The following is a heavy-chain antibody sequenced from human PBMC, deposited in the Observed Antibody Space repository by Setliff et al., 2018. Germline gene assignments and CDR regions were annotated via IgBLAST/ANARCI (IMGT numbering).Heavy chain of an antibody. D-gene: IGHD2-2*01. Sequence: PGGSLRLSCAASGFTFSSYWMHWVRQAPGKGLVWVSRINSDGSSTSYADSVKGRFTISRDNAKNTLYLQMNSLRAEDTAVYYCVRGYCSSSSCYGTMGYWGQGTLVTVSS. CDR2: INSDGSST. V-gene: IGHV3-74*01. CDR3: VRGYCSSSSCYGTMGY. J-gene: IGHJ4*02. CDR1: GFTFSSYW.